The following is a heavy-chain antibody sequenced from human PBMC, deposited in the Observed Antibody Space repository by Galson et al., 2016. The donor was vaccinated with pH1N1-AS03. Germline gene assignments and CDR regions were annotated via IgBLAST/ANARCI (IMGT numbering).Heavy chain of an antibody. Sequence: SLRLSCAASGFRFIDYWMNWVRQAPGKGLEWVSSISSSGNYKYYADSVKGRFTVSRDNAMNSLYLQMNSLRAEDTALYYCARSRSPDYYDSSTYRPDAFDIWGQGTMVTVSS. J-gene: IGHJ3*02. V-gene: IGHV3-21*01. CDR1: GFRFIDYW. D-gene: IGHD3-22*01. CDR2: ISSSGNYK. CDR3: ARSRSPDYYDSSTYRPDAFDI.